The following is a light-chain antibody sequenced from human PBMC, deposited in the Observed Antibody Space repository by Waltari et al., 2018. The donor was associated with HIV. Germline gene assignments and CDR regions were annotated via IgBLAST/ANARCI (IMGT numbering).Light chain of an antibody. CDR3: QQYYSTPYT. CDR1: QSVLYSSNNKNY. Sequence: DIVMTQSPDSLTVFLGERATINCKSSQSVLYSSNNKNYLAWYQQKAGHPPKLLIYWASTRESGGPDRFSASGSGTDFSLTISSLQAEDVAVYYCQQYYSTPYTFGQGTKLEIK. J-gene: IGKJ2*01. V-gene: IGKV4-1*01. CDR2: WAS.